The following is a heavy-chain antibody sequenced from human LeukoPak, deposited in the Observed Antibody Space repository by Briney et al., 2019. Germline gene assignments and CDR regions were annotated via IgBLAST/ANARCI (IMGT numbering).Heavy chain of an antibody. J-gene: IGHJ4*02. CDR1: GFTFSSYG. Sequence: GGSLRLSCAATGFTFSSYGMHGVRQAPGKGLQWVAVIWLEGGHKYYDDSVKGRFTISRENSKTPLYLQMNSLRAEDTVVYFFFCKQKTAYEILTGFYFDYWGQGTLVTVSS. CDR2: IWLEGGHK. V-gene: IGHV3-33*01. D-gene: IGHD3-9*01. CDR3: FCKQKTAYEILTGFYFDY.